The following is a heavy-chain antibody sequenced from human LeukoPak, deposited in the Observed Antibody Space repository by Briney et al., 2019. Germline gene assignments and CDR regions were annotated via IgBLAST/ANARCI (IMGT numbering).Heavy chain of an antibody. D-gene: IGHD2-21*01. Sequence: GGSLRLSCTASGFTFSSYWMSWVRQAPGKGLEWVANIKQDGSEKDYVDSVKGRFTISRDNAKNSLYLQMNSLRAEDTAAYYCAKYCGGDCYGMDVWGQGTTVTVSS. J-gene: IGHJ6*02. CDR1: GFTFSSYW. CDR2: IKQDGSEK. CDR3: AKYCGGDCYGMDV. V-gene: IGHV3-7*01.